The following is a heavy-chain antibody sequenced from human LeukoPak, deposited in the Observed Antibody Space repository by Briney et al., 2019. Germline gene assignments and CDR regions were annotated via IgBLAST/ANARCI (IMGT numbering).Heavy chain of an antibody. CDR3: ARDWKTNSFDY. Sequence: GGSLRLSCAAFEFTFTTYGMHWVRQAPGKGLEWVAFIYYDGSNIYYADYVKGRFTISRDISKNTLYLQMDSLRAEDTAIYYCARDWKTNSFDYWGQGTLVTVSS. CDR2: IYYDGSNI. V-gene: IGHV3-33*01. CDR1: EFTFTTYG. D-gene: IGHD1-1*01. J-gene: IGHJ4*02.